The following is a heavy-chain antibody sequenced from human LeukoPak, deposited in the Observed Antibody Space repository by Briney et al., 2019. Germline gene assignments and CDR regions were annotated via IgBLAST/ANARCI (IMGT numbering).Heavy chain of an antibody. CDR2: ISGNGGST. CDR1: RFTFSNYA. Sequence: PGGSLRLSCAAPRFTFSNYAMTWVRQGPGKGLEWVSTISGNGGSTYYADSVKGRFTISRDNSKNTLYLQLNSLRAEDTAVYYCAKRSRRLTIVRGVPREDVWGQGTTVTVSS. CDR3: AKRSRRLTIVRGVPREDV. J-gene: IGHJ6*02. V-gene: IGHV3-23*01. D-gene: IGHD3-10*01.